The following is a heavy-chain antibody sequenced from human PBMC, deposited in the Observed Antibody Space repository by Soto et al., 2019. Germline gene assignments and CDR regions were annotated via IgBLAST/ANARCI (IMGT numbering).Heavy chain of an antibody. Sequence: SETLSLTCTVSGGSISSYYWSWIRQPPGKGLEWIGYIYYSGSTNYNPSLKSRVTISVDTSKNQFSLKLSSVTAADAAVYYCARVSDRYCISTSCYAGLFDYWGQGTLVTVSS. CDR1: GGSISSYY. V-gene: IGHV4-59*01. J-gene: IGHJ4*02. CDR3: ARVSDRYCISTSCYAGLFDY. D-gene: IGHD2-2*01. CDR2: IYYSGST.